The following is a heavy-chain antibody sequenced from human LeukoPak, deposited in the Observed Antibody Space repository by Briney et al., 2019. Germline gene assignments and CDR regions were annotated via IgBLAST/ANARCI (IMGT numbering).Heavy chain of an antibody. D-gene: IGHD3-9*01. CDR3: AHMPPFDWLLDP. V-gene: IGHV1-2*02. Sequence: GASVKVSCKASGYTFTGYYMHWVRQAPGQGLEWMGWINPNSGGTNYAQKFQGRVTMTRDTSKNQVVLTMTNMDPVDTATYYCAHMPPFDWLLDPWGQGTLVTVSS. CDR2: INPNSGGT. CDR1: GYTFTGYY. J-gene: IGHJ5*02.